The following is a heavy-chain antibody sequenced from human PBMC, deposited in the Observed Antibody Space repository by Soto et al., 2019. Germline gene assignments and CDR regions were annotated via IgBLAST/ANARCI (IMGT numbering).Heavy chain of an antibody. CDR1: GFTFTSSA. CDR2: IVVGSGNT. CDR3: AAESIAVAGTRWVYYYGMDV. D-gene: IGHD6-19*01. V-gene: IGHV1-58*01. Sequence: ASVKVSCKASGFTFTSSAVQWVRQARGQRLEWIGWIVVGSGNTNYAQKFQERVTITRDMSTSTAYMELSSLRSEDTVVYYCAAESIAVAGTRWVYYYGMDVWGQGTTVTVSS. J-gene: IGHJ6*02.